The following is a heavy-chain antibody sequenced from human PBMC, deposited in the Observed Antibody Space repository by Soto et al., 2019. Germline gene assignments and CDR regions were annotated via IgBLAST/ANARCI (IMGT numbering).Heavy chain of an antibody. D-gene: IGHD3-3*01. Sequence: QVQLVQSGAEVKKPGASVKVSCKASGYTFTSYGISWVRQAPGQGLEWMGWINAYNGDRNYAQKFQGRVTMTTDTSTKIAYMEVRSLRSDDTAVYYCARDGDGHWDDCWGHGTLVTVSS. V-gene: IGHV1-18*01. CDR1: GYTFTSYG. CDR3: ARDGDGHWDDC. J-gene: IGHJ4*01. CDR2: INAYNGDR.